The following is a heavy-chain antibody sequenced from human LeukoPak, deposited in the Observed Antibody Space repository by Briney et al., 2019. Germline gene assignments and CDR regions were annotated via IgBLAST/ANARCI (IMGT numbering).Heavy chain of an antibody. CDR3: ARGSYYYDSGSRLNWYFDL. J-gene: IGHJ2*01. CDR2: INWNGGST. CDR1: GFTFDDYV. Sequence: GGSLRLSCAASGFTFDDYVMSWVRQAPGKGLEWVSGINWNGGSTGYADSVKGRFTISRDNAKNSLYLQMNSLRAEDTALYHCARGSYYYDSGSRLNWYFDLWGRGTLVTVSS. D-gene: IGHD3-10*01. V-gene: IGHV3-20*01.